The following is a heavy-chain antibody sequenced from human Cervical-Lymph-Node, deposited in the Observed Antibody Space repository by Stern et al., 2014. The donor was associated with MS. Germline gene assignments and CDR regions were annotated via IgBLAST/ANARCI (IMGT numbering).Heavy chain of an antibody. J-gene: IGHJ4*02. CDR2: ISYDGSNK. V-gene: IGHV3-30*18. CDR3: AKDGFDY. Sequence: EQLVESGAGVVQPGRSLRLSCGASGFTFGSYCMHWVRQAPGKGLEWVAVISYDGSNKYYADSVKGPFTISRDNSKNTLYLQMNSLRAEDTAVYYCAKDGFDYWGQGTLVTVSS. CDR1: GFTFGSYC.